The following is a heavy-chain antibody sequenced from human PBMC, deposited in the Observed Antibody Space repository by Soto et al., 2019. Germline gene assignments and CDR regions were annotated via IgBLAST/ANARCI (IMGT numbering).Heavy chain of an antibody. Sequence: SETLYLTCTVSGGSISSYYWSWIRQPPGKGLEWIGYIYYSGSTNYNPSLKNRVTISVDTSKNQFSLKLSSVTAADTAVYYCARRGPDNYYYYMDVWGKGTTVTVSS. CDR1: GGSISSYY. V-gene: IGHV4-59*08. CDR2: IYYSGST. J-gene: IGHJ6*03. CDR3: ARRGPDNYYYYMDV.